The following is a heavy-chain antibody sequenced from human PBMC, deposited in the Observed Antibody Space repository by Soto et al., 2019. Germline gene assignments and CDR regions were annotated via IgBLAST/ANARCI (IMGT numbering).Heavy chain of an antibody. CDR3: AIDESRRSNTIFAYYYGMDV. Sequence: QVQRVESGGGVVQPGRSLRLSCAASGFTFSSYGMHWVRQAPGKGLEWVAVIWYDGSNKYYADSVKGRFTISRDNSKNTLYLQMNSQRADNTAMYYCAIDESRRSNTIFAYYYGMDVWGQGTTVTVSS. CDR2: IWYDGSNK. CDR1: GFTFSSYG. D-gene: IGHD3-3*01. J-gene: IGHJ6*02. V-gene: IGHV3-33*01.